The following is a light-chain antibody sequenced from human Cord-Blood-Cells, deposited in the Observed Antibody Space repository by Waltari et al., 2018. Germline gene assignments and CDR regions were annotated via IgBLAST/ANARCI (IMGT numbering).Light chain of an antibody. V-gene: IGKV1-39*01. J-gene: IGKJ1*01. CDR3: QKRYSTPLT. Sequence: DIQMTQSPSSLSASVGDIVTITCQASQSISSYLNWYQQKPGKAPKLLIYAATSLQSGVPTRFSGSGSGKDFTLTISSLQPEDFATYYCQKRYSTPLTFSQGTTVEIK. CDR1: QSISSY. CDR2: AAT.